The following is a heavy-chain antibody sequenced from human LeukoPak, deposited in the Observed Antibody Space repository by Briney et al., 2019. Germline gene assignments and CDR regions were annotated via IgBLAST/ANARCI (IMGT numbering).Heavy chain of an antibody. CDR2: INPSGGST. CDR1: GYTFTSYY. Sequence: ASVKVSCKASGYTFTSYYMHWVRQAPGQGLEWMGIINPSGGSTSYAQKFQGRVTMTRDTSTSTVYMELSSLRSEDTAVYYCARDLAGHCSSTSCYPGPFDYWSQGTLVTVSS. J-gene: IGHJ4*02. V-gene: IGHV1-46*01. CDR3: ARDLAGHCSSTSCYPGPFDY. D-gene: IGHD2-2*01.